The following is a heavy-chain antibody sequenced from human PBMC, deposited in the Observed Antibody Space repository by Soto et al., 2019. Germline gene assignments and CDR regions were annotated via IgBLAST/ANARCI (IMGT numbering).Heavy chain of an antibody. Sequence: QLQLQESGPGLVKPSETLSLTCTVSGGSISSSGYYWGWIRQPPGKGLEWIASISYRGSTYYHPSLKSRLTMSVDTSKNQFSLKLSSVTAADTAVYYCARPGSLTGWFYFDYWGQGTLVTVSS. CDR3: ARPGSLTGWFYFDY. CDR2: ISYRGST. J-gene: IGHJ4*02. V-gene: IGHV4-39*01. CDR1: GGSISSSGYY. D-gene: IGHD6-19*01.